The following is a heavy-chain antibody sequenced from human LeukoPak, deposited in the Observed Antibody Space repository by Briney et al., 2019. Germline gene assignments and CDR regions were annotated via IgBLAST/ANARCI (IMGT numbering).Heavy chain of an antibody. J-gene: IGHJ2*01. CDR3: ARAGNYYFDL. CDR2: MNADGRTI. Sequence: GGSLRLSCAASGFTFSSSWMHWVRQGPGRGLVWVARMNADGRTINYADSVKGRFTISRDNAKNTLYLQMNSLRTEDAAVYYCARAGNYYFDLWGRGTQVTVSS. D-gene: IGHD1-7*01. CDR1: GFTFSSSW. V-gene: IGHV3-74*01.